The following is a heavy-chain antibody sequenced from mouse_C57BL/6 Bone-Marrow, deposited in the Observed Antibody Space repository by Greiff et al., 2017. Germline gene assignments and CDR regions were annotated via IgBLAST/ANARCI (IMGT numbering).Heavy chain of an antibody. V-gene: IGHV1-64*01. J-gene: IGHJ3*01. D-gene: IGHD1-1*01. CDR1: GYTFTSYW. CDR3: ARWYYGSSYVWFAY. Sequence: QVQLQQPGAELVKPGASVKLSCKASGYTFTSYWMHWVKQRPGQGLEWIGMLHPNSGSTNYNEKFKSKATLTVDKSSITAYMQLSSLTSEDSAVYYCARWYYGSSYVWFAYWGQGTLVTVSA. CDR2: LHPNSGST.